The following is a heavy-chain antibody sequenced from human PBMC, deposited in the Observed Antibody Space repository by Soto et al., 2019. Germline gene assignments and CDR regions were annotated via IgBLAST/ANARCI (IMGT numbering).Heavy chain of an antibody. CDR1: GFSLSTNGVA. Sequence: SGPTLVNPTQTLTLTCTFSGFSLSTNGVAVGWIRQPPGKALEWLALVYWDDDKRYNPSVKTRLTLTTDTSTNQVVLRMTNMHPVDTATYFCAHRAYYYDSDDFYFPLWDLWGQGAPVTVSS. D-gene: IGHD3-22*01. V-gene: IGHV2-5*02. J-gene: IGHJ5*02. CDR2: VYWDDDK. CDR3: AHRAYYYDSDDFYFPLWDL.